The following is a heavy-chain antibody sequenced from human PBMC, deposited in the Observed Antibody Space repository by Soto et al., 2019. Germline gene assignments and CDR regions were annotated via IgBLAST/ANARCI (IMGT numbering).Heavy chain of an antibody. Sequence: GGSLRLSCAASGFTFSTYWMHWFRQAPGKGLVWVSRTNSDGSSTNYADSVKGRFTISRDNAKNTLYLQMNSLRAEDTAVYYCAREGMGFSNWFDPWGQGTVVTVSS. CDR3: AREGMGFSNWFDP. D-gene: IGHD2-8*01. V-gene: IGHV3-74*01. CDR2: TNSDGSST. CDR1: GFTFSTYW. J-gene: IGHJ5*02.